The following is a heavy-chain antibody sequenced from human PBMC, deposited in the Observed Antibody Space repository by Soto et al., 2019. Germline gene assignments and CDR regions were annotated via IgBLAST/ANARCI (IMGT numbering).Heavy chain of an antibody. V-gene: IGHV3-7*04. CDR2: IKQDGSEK. D-gene: IGHD3-10*01. CDR1: GFTFSSYW. J-gene: IGHJ6*02. CDR3: ARDITMVRGVIRRVTNCGMDV. Sequence: EVQLVESGGGLVQPGGSLRLSCAASGFTFSSYWMSWVRQAPGKGLEWVANIKQDGSEKYYVDSVKGRFTISRDNAKXXLXLXXNSLRAEDTAVYYCARDITMVRGVIRRVTNCGMDVWGQGTTVTVSS.